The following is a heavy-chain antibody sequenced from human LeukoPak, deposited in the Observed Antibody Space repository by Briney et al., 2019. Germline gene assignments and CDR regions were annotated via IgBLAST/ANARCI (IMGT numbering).Heavy chain of an antibody. CDR1: GFTFSSYG. D-gene: IGHD3-22*01. CDR3: AKDFYDNSGSRYDY. CDR2: IDGGGGST. J-gene: IGHJ4*02. Sequence: GGSLRLSCAASGFTFSSYGLSWVRQAPGVGLEWVSAIDGGGGSTWHADSVKGRFTISRDNSKNTLYMQMNSLRAEDTAVYYCAKDFYDNSGSRYDYWGQGTLVTVSS. V-gene: IGHV3-23*01.